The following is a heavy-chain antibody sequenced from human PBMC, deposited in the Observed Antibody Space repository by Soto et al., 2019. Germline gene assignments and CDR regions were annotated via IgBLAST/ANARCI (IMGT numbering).Heavy chain of an antibody. CDR1: GYSFTSYW. CDR2: IYPGDSDT. J-gene: IGHJ6*02. CDR3: AGGGVRGVITRTRDYYGMDV. D-gene: IGHD3-10*01. V-gene: IGHV5-51*01. Sequence: GESLKIFCKGSGYSFTSYWIGWVRQMPGTGLEWMGIIYPGDSDTRYSPSFQGQVTISADKSISTAYLQWSSLKASDTAMYYCAGGGVRGVITRTRDYYGMDVWGQGTTVTVSS.